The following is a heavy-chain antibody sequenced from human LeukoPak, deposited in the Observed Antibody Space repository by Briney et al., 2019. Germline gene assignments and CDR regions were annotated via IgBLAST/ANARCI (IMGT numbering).Heavy chain of an antibody. J-gene: IGHJ4*02. CDR1: GFTFKTYW. V-gene: IGHV3-7*01. CDR2: INQDGSEK. Sequence: GGSLRLSCAASGFTFKTYWMIWVRRPPGKGLEWVANINQDGSEKYYVDSVKGRFTVSRGNAKNSLYLQLNSLRAEDTAVYYCGTRAYWGQGTLVTVSS. CDR3: GTRAY.